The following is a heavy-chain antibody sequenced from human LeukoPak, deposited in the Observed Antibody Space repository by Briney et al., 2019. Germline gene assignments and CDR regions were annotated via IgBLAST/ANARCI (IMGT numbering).Heavy chain of an antibody. D-gene: IGHD1-26*01. J-gene: IGHJ4*02. CDR2: IYYSGNT. CDR1: GGSISSYY. Sequence: PSETLSLTCTVSGGSISSYYWSWIRQPPGKGLEWIGYIYYSGNTNYNPSLKSRVTISVDTSKNQFSLKLSSVTAADTAVYYCARGGAGDYFDYWGQGTLVTVSS. V-gene: IGHV4-59*01. CDR3: ARGGAGDYFDY.